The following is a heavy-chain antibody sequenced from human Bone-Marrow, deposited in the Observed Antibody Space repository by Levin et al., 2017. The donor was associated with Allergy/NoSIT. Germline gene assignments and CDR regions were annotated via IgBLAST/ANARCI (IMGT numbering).Heavy chain of an antibody. CDR3: ATFSRYYYDSNFDY. CDR1: GFSLTELS. J-gene: IGHJ4*02. Sequence: PGESLKISCKVSGFSLTELSIHWVRQAPGKGLEWMGGSDPENGETLYAQRFQGRVTMTEDTSTDTAYMELSSLRSEDTAVYYCATFSRYYYDSNFDYWGQGTLVTVSS. CDR2: SDPENGET. D-gene: IGHD3-22*01. V-gene: IGHV1-24*01.